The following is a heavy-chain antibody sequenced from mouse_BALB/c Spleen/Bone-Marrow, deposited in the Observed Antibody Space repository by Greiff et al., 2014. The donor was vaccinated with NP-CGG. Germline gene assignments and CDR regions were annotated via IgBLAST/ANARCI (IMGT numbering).Heavy chain of an antibody. CDR3: AREYGYFDV. Sequence: EVMLVESGGGLVQPGGSLRLSCATSGFTFTDYYMSWVRQPPGKALEWLGFIRNKDSGYTTDYSASVKGRFTISRDNSQSILYLQMNTLRAEDSATYYCAREYGYFDVWGAGTTVTVSS. D-gene: IGHD1-1*02. J-gene: IGHJ1*01. CDR2: IRNKDSGYTT. CDR1: GFTFTDYY. V-gene: IGHV7-3*02.